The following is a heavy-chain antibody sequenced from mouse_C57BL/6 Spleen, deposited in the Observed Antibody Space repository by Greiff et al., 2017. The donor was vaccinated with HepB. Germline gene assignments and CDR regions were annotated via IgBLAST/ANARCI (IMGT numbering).Heavy chain of an antibody. Sequence: EVKLVESGGGLVQPGGSLSLSCAASGFTFTDYYMSWVRQPPGKALEWLGFIRHKANGYTTEYSASVKGRFTISRDNSQSILYLQMNALRAEDSATYYCARYILYYYGSSYYLDYWGQGTTLTVSS. CDR1: GFTFTDYY. CDR3: ARYILYYYGSSYYLDY. CDR2: IRHKANGYTT. D-gene: IGHD1-1*01. V-gene: IGHV7-3*01. J-gene: IGHJ2*01.